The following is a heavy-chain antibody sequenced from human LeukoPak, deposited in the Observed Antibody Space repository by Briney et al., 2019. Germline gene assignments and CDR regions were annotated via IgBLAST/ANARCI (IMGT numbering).Heavy chain of an antibody. V-gene: IGHV1-69*13. J-gene: IGHJ4*02. CDR3: AREAVKSSSYFY. D-gene: IGHD2/OR15-2a*01. Sequence: SVKVSCKASGGTFSSYAISWVRQAPGQGLEWMGGIIPIFGTANYAQKFQGSVTITADESTSTAYMELSSLRSEDTAVYYCAREAVKSSSYFYWGQGTLVTVSS. CDR1: GGTFSSYA. CDR2: IIPIFGTA.